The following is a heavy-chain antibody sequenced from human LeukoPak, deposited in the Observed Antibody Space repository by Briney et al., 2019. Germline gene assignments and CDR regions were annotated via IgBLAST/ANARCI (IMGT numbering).Heavy chain of an antibody. CDR1: GFTFSSYA. J-gene: IGHJ4*02. CDR3: AKDRVGPKYYFDY. Sequence: PGGSLRLSCAASGFTFSSYAMSWVRQAPGKGLEWVSAISGSGGSTYYADSVKGRFTISRDNSKNTLYLRMNSLRAEDTAVYYCAKDRVGPKYYFDYWGQGTLVTVSS. V-gene: IGHV3-23*01. D-gene: IGHD3-10*01. CDR2: ISGSGGST.